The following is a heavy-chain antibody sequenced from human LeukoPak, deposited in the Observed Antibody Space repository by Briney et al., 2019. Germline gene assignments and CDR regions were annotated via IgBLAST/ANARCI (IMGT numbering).Heavy chain of an antibody. CDR1: GFTFSSYG. V-gene: IGHV3-33*01. CDR2: IWYDGSNK. Sequence: GGPLRLSCAASGFTFSSYGMHWVRQAPGKGLEWVAVIWYDGSNKYYADSVKGRFTISRDNSKNTLYLQMNSLRAEDTAVYYCARLAGDHGGYFDYWGQGTLVTVSS. CDR3: ARLAGDHGGYFDY. D-gene: IGHD6-19*01. J-gene: IGHJ4*02.